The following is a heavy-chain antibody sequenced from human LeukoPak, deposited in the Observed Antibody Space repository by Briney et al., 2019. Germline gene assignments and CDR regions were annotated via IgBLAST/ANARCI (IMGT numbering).Heavy chain of an antibody. V-gene: IGHV3-64D*06. CDR2: IGGNGDTT. D-gene: IGHD2-2*01. Sequence: GGSLRLSCAASGFNFRNYPMHWVRQAPGKGLEYVSAIGGNGDTTYCEDSVKGRVTISRDNSKNTLYLQLSSLRVEDTAVYYCVKDEGYCSSVSCSPSYWGQGTLVTVSS. CDR3: VKDEGYCSSVSCSPSY. J-gene: IGHJ4*02. CDR1: GFNFRNYP.